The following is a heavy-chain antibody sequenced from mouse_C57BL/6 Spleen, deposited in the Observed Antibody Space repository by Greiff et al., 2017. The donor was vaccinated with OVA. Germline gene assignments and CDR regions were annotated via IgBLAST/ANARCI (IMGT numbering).Heavy chain of an antibody. CDR2: ISGGGGNT. V-gene: IGHV5-9*01. CDR1: GFTFSSYT. D-gene: IGHD3-2*02. CDR3: ARGGAQDYYFDY. Sequence: EVQGVESGGGLVKPGGSLKLSCAASGFTFSSYTMSWVRQTPEKRLEWVATISGGGGNTYYPDSVKGRFTISRDNAKNTLYLQMSSLRSEDTALYYCARGGAQDYYFDYWGQGTTLTVSS. J-gene: IGHJ2*01.